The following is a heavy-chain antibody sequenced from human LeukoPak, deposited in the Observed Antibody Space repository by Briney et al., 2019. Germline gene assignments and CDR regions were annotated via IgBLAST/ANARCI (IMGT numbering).Heavy chain of an antibody. Sequence: ASVKVSCKASGYTFTSYGISWVRQAPGQGLEWMGWISAYNGNTNYAQKLQGRVTMTTGTSTSTAYMELRSLRSDDTAMYYCARHGSGSYYNLPTDYWGQGTLVTVSS. D-gene: IGHD3-10*01. V-gene: IGHV1-18*01. CDR3: ARHGSGSYYNLPTDY. J-gene: IGHJ4*02. CDR2: ISAYNGNT. CDR1: GYTFTSYG.